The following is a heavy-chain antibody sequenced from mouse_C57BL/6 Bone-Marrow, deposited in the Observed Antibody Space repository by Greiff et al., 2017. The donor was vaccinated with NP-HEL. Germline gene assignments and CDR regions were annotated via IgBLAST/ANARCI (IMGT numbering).Heavy chain of an antibody. D-gene: IGHD2-4*01. Sequence: VQLQQSGAELVRPGTSVKVSCKASGYAFTNYLLEWVKQRPGQGLEWIGVINPGSGGTNYNEKFKGKATLTADKSSSTAYMQLSSLTSEDSAVYFCTYYDYAFAYWGQGTLVTVSA. J-gene: IGHJ3*01. CDR2: INPGSGGT. V-gene: IGHV1-54*01. CDR1: GYAFTNYL. CDR3: TYYDYAFAY.